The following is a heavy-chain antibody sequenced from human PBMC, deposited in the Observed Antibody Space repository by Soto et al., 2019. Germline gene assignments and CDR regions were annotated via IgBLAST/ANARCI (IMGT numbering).Heavy chain of an antibody. CDR2: IYYSGST. D-gene: IGHD2-2*01. Sequence: SETLSLTCTVSGGSISSRDYYWSWIRQPPGKGLEWIGYIYYSGSTYYNPSLKSRVTISVDTSKNQFSLKLSSLTAADPAVYYCARDATDIVVVPAATPYYYGMDVWGQGPRVTVSS. CDR3: ARDATDIVVVPAATPYYYGMDV. CDR1: GGSISSRDYY. J-gene: IGHJ6*02. V-gene: IGHV4-30-4*01.